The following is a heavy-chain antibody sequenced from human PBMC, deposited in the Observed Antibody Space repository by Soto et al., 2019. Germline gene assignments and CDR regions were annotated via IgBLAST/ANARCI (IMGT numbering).Heavy chain of an antibody. J-gene: IGHJ4*02. CDR2: ILSDVEQ. CDR3: ARISGRFGASHLDF. V-gene: IGHV2-26*01. D-gene: IGHD3-10*01. CDR1: GFSLTNVQKG. Sequence: QVTLKESGPVLVQATETLTLTCNVSGFSLTNVQKGVAWIRQPPGKALEWLAHILSDVEQSYKSSLKKRLTISHDTSKRQVVLVMTNVEPVDTATYYCARISGRFGASHLDFGGQGSSVIVSS.